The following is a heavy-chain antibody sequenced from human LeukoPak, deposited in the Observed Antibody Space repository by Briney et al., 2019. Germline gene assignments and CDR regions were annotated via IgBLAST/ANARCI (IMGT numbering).Heavy chain of an antibody. D-gene: IGHD2-2*01. CDR3: AKDSSRGYMDV. CDR1: GFTFSSYG. J-gene: IGHJ6*03. Sequence: PGGSLRLSCAASGFTFSSYGMHWVRQAPGKGLEWVAVISYDGSNKYYADSVKGRFTISRDNAKNSLYLQMNSLRAEDMALYYCAKDSSRGYMDVWGKGTTVTVSS. V-gene: IGHV3-30*18. CDR2: ISYDGSNK.